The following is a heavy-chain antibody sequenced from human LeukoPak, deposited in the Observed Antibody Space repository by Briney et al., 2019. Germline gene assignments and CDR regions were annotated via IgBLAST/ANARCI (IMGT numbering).Heavy chain of an antibody. CDR2: INPSGGSSGGST. Sequence: ASVKVSCKASVYSFTNYYLHWVRQAPGQGLEYMGIINPSGGSSGGSTTYAQKFQGRVTMTRDTSTSTVYMELSNLRSEDTAVYYCARGGYIYGSFDNWGQGTLVTVSS. CDR3: ARGGYIYGSFDN. V-gene: IGHV1-46*01. J-gene: IGHJ4*02. CDR1: VYSFTNYY. D-gene: IGHD5-18*01.